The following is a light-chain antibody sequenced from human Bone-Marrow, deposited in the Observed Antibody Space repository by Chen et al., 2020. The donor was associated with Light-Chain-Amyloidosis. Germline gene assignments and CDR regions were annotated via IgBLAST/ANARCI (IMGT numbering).Light chain of an antibody. V-gene: IGLV3-25*03. CDR1: DLPTKY. CDR3: QSADSSGTYEVI. CDR2: RDT. Sequence: SYDLTQPPSVSVSPGQPARITCSGDDLPTKYAYWYQQKPGQAPVLVIHRDTERPSGISERFSGSSSGTTATLTISGVQAEDEADYHCQSADSSGTYEVIFGGGTKLTV. J-gene: IGLJ2*01.